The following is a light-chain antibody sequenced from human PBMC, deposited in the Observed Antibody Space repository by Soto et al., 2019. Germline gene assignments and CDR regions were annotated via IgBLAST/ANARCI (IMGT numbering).Light chain of an antibody. CDR1: QSISGN. V-gene: IGKV3-15*01. J-gene: IGKJ5*01. Sequence: ELMMTQSPATLSGSPGERATLSCRASQSISGNIAWYQQKPGQAPRLLIYAASIRASGIPARFSGTGFGREFTLSISSLQSEDSAVYYCQQYNSWTLISFGQGTRLEIK. CDR3: QQYNSWTLIS. CDR2: AAS.